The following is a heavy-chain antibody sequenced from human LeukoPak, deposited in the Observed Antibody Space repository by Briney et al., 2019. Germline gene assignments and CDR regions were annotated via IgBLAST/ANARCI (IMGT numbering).Heavy chain of an antibody. J-gene: IGHJ4*02. CDR3: ARGKRGEQQLVGPSYDY. CDR2: INHSGST. V-gene: IGHV4-34*01. CDR1: GGSISSYY. Sequence: SETLSLTCTVSGGSISSYYWSWIRQPPGKGLEWIGEINHSGSTNYNPSLKSRVTISVDTSKNQFSLKLSSVTAADTAVYYCARGKRGEQQLVGPSYDYWGQGTLVTVSS. D-gene: IGHD6-13*01.